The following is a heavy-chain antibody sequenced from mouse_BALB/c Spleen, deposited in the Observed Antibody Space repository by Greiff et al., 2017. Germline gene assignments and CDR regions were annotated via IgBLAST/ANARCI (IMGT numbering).Heavy chain of an antibody. CDR3: ARDDGSAWFAY. CDR1: GYTFTDYA. D-gene: IGHD2-3*01. Sequence: VHLVESGAELVRPGVSVKISCKGSGYTFTDYAMHWVKQSHAKSLEWIGVISTYYGDASYNQKFKGKATMTVDKSSSTAYMELARLTSEDSAIYYCARDDGSAWFAYWGQGTLVTVSA. V-gene: IGHV1S137*01. J-gene: IGHJ3*01. CDR2: ISTYYGDA.